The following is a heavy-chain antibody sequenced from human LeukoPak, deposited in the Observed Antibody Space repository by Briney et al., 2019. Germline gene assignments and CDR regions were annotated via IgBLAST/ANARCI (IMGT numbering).Heavy chain of an antibody. Sequence: GGSLRLSCAASGFTFGAFGMHWVRQAPGKGLKWVAFIQYDGSSKYFADSVKGRFTISRDNSKNTLSLQMNSLRAEDTAVYYCARKNHLFNAAFDIWGQGTVVTVSS. CDR1: GFTFGAFG. V-gene: IGHV3-33*05. D-gene: IGHD1-14*01. CDR3: ARKNHLFNAAFDI. J-gene: IGHJ3*02. CDR2: IQYDGSSK.